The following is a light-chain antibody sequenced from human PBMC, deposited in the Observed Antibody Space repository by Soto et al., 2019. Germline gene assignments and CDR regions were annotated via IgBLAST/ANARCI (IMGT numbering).Light chain of an antibody. CDR1: QSVTTR. V-gene: IGKV3-20*01. Sequence: IVLTHSPGTLALSPWEGVTLSRRASQSVTTRLAWYQHKPGQAPTLLMSGASNRASGVPVRFSGSGSGTDFTLTITRLEPEDFALYYCQQYGGSPITFGLGTRLEIK. CDR2: GAS. CDR3: QQYGGSPIT. J-gene: IGKJ5*01.